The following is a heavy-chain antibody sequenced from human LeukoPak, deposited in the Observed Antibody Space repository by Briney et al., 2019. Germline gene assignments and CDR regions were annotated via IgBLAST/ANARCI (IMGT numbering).Heavy chain of an antibody. J-gene: IGHJ4*02. CDR2: IYYSGST. V-gene: IGHV4-59*12. CDR1: GGSISSYY. D-gene: IGHD3-22*01. Sequence: SETLSLTCTVPGGSISSYYWSWIRQPPGKGLEWIGYIYYSGSTNYNPSLKSRVTISVDTSKNQFSLKLSSVTAADTAVYYCARVPTYYYDSSGYYKDYWGQGTLVTVSS. CDR3: ARVPTYYYDSSGYYKDY.